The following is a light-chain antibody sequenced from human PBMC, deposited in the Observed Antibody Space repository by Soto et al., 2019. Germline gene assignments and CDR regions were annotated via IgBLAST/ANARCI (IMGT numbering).Light chain of an antibody. CDR3: QQYNSYWP. Sequence: DIQMTQSPSTLSASVGDRVTITCRASQSISSWLAWYQQKPGKAPKLLIYKASSLESGVPSRFSGSGSGTEFTLTISRLQPDDFATFYCQQYNSYWPFGQGTNVDIX. J-gene: IGKJ1*01. CDR1: QSISSW. CDR2: KAS. V-gene: IGKV1-5*03.